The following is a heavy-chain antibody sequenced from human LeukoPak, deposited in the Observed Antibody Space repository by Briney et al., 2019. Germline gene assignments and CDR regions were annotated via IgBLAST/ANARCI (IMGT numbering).Heavy chain of an antibody. CDR1: GFTFSDYY. D-gene: IGHD1-26*01. CDR3: ARDPSGSYYFDY. Sequence: GGPLRLSCAASGFTFSDYYMSWIRQAPGKGLEWVSYISSSGSTIYYADSVKGRFTISRGNAKNSLYLQMNSLRAEDTAVYYCARDPSGSYYFDYWGQGTLVTVSS. V-gene: IGHV3-11*01. CDR2: ISSSGSTI. J-gene: IGHJ4*02.